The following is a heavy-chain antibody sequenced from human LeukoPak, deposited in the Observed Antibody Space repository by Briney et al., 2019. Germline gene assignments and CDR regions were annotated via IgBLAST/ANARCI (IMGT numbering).Heavy chain of an antibody. V-gene: IGHV3-30*02. CDR1: GFTFSSYE. Sequence: GGSLRLSCAASGFTFSSYEMNWVRQAPGKGLEWVAFIRYDGSNKYYADSVKGRFTISRDNSKNTLYLQMNSLRAEDTAVYYCAKDRHSGYDPDYHFDHWGQGTLVTVSS. CDR2: IRYDGSNK. CDR3: AKDRHSGYDPDYHFDH. D-gene: IGHD5-12*01. J-gene: IGHJ4*02.